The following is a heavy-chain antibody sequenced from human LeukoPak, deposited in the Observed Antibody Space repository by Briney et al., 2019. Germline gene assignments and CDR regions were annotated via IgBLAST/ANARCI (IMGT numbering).Heavy chain of an antibody. J-gene: IGHJ6*02. Sequence: SVKVSCKASGGTFSSYAISWVRQAPGQGLEWMGRIIPILGIANYAQKFQGRVTITADKSTSTAYMELSSLRSEDTAVYYCARGQPAAWKAYYYYYYGMDVWGQGTTVTVSS. V-gene: IGHV1-69*04. CDR2: IIPILGIA. CDR1: GGTFSSYA. D-gene: IGHD2-2*01. CDR3: ARGQPAAWKAYYYYYYGMDV.